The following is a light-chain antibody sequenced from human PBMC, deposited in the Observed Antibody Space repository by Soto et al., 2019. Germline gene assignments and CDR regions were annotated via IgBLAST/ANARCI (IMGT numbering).Light chain of an antibody. V-gene: IGKV3-11*01. CDR1: QSVSRY. J-gene: IGKJ2*01. Sequence: EIVLTQSPATLSLSPGERATLSCRATQSVSRYIAWYQQKPGQSPRLLIYDASNKATGIPARFSGSGSGTDFTLTISSLEPEDFAVYYCLQRAYWYTFGQGTKLEIK. CDR3: LQRAYWYT. CDR2: DAS.